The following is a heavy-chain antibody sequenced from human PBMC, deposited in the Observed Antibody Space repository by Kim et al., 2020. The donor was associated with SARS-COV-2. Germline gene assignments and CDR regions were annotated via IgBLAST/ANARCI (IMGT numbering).Heavy chain of an antibody. J-gene: IGHJ5*02. V-gene: IGHV4-59*01. D-gene: IGHD6-13*01. CDR2: IYYSGST. CDR3: AREIYSSSSGGWFDP. Sequence: SETLSLTCTVSGGSISSYYWSWIRQPPGKGLEWIGYIYYSGSTNYNPSLKSRVTISVDTSKNQFSLKLSSVTAADTAVYYCAREIYSSSSGGWFDPWGQG. CDR1: GGSISSYY.